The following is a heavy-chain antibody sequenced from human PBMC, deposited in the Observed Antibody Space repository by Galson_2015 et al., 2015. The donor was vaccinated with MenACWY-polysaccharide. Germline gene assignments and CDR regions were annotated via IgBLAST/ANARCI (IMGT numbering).Heavy chain of an antibody. D-gene: IGHD3-22*01. CDR2: MNPNSGNT. CDR3: ARGGKYYYDSSGYLNWFDP. CDR1: GYSFSSYD. V-gene: IGHV1-8*01. J-gene: IGHJ5*02. Sequence: SVKVSCKASGYSFSSYDIDWVRQTTGQGLEWMGWMNPNSGNTGYAQKFQGRVTMTRNTSISIAYMELSSLRSEDTAVYYCARGGKYYYDSSGYLNWFDPWGQGTLVTVSS.